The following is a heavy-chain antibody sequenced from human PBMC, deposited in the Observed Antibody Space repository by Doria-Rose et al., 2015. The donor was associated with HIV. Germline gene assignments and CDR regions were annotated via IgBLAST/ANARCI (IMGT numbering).Heavy chain of an antibody. D-gene: IGHD3-10*01. CDR1: GGSFSNYY. CDR2: INHSGST. J-gene: IGHJ5*02. Sequence: QVQLQQWGEGLLNPSETLSLNCAVYGGSFSNYYWTWIRQPPGKGLEWIGEINHSGSTNYNPSLKSRVTISVDTSKNQFSLKLSSVTAADMAVYYCARGFTMVQGVTNWFDPWGQGTRGNGSA. CDR3: ARGFTMVQGVTNWFDP. V-gene: IGHV4-34*01.